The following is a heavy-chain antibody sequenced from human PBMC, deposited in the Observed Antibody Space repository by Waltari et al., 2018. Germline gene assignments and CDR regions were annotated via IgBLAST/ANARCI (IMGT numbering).Heavy chain of an antibody. CDR3: ARDREVGATCAFDI. V-gene: IGHV3-33*01. CDR1: EITFGVYG. D-gene: IGHD1-26*01. Sequence: QVQLVESGGGVVQPGRCLRRYCEASEITFGVYGMHWFRQAPGKGLEWVGVIWYDGSNTYYSDSVKGRFTISRDNSKNTLYLQMNSLRAEDTAVYYCARDREVGATCAFDIWGQGTMVTVSS. J-gene: IGHJ3*02. CDR2: IWYDGSNT.